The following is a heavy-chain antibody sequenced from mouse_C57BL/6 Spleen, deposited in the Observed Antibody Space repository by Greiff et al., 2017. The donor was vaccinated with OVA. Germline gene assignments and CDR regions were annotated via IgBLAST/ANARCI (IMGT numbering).Heavy chain of an antibody. Sequence: QVQLKQSGAELVMPGASVKLSCKASGYTFTSYWMHWVKQRPGQGLEWIGEIDPSDSYTNYNQKFKGKSTLTVDKSSSTAYMQLSSLTSEDSAVYYCASYYYGSSSYYFDYWGQGTTLTVSS. J-gene: IGHJ2*01. CDR2: IDPSDSYT. CDR3: ASYYYGSSSYYFDY. CDR1: GYTFTSYW. D-gene: IGHD1-1*01. V-gene: IGHV1-69*01.